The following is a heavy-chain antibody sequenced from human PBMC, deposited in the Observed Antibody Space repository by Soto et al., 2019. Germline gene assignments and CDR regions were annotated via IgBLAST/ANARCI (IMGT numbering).Heavy chain of an antibody. CDR1: GYSFTNYG. J-gene: IGHJ6*03. Sequence: QDQLLQSGAEVKKPGASVTVSCKASGYSFTNYGITWVRQAPGQGLEWMGWISAFNGNTHYAQKLQGRVTMTTDASTSTAYMQLRGLRSDGTAGYYCARDRGVAPPVAGNTHYYYYLDVWGKGTTVSVSS. V-gene: IGHV1-18*01. CDR3: ARDRGVAPPVAGNTHYYYYLDV. CDR2: ISAFNGNT. D-gene: IGHD6-19*01.